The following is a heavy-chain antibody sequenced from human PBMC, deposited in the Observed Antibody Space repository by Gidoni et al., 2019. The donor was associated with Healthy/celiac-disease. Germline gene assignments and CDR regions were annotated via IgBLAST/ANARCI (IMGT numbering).Heavy chain of an antibody. CDR3: ARDGDYGPSFDF. D-gene: IGHD4-17*01. V-gene: IGHV3-21*04. CDR2: ISSSSSYT. J-gene: IGHJ4*01. Sequence: EVQLLESGGGLVQPGGSLRLSRAASGFTFSSYSMSWVRQASGKGLEWVSSISSSSSYTYYADSVKGRFTISRDNSKNTLYLQMNSLRAEDTAVYYCARDGDYGPSFDFWGHGTLVTVSS. CDR1: GFTFSSYS.